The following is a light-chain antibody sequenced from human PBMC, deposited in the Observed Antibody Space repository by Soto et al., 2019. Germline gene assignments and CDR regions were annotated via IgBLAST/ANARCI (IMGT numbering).Light chain of an antibody. CDR2: DAS. J-gene: IGKJ4*01. Sequence: EIVLTQSPATLSLSPGERATLSCRASQSISSYLGWYQQKPGQAPRLLIYDASNRATGIPARFSGSGSGTDFTLTISSLEPEDFAVYYGQQRSTWPLTFGGGTKVEIK. CDR1: QSISSY. V-gene: IGKV3-11*01. CDR3: QQRSTWPLT.